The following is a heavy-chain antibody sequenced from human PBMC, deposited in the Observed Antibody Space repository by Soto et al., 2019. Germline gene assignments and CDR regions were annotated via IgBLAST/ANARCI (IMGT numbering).Heavy chain of an antibody. J-gene: IGHJ2*01. CDR1: GDSVSSNSAA. Sequence: PSQTLSLTCAISGDSVSSNSAAWNWIRQSPSRGLEWLGRTYYGSKWYNDYAVSVKSRITINPDTSKNQFSLQLNSVTPEDTAVYYCARGRDGYNSAGDYWYFDLWGRGTLVTVSS. CDR3: ARGRDGYNSAGDYWYFDL. D-gene: IGHD5-12*01. V-gene: IGHV6-1*01. CDR2: TYYGSKWYN.